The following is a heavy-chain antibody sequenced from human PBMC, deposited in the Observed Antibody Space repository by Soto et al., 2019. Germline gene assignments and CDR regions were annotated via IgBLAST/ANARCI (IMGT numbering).Heavy chain of an antibody. V-gene: IGHV3-21*06. Sequence: GGSLRLSCASSGFTFTMYSMNFVRHVPGKGLEWVSSISSTTNYIYYGDSMKGRFTISRDNAKNSLYLEMNSLRAEDTAVYYCARESEDLTSNFDYWGQGTLVTVSS. CDR3: ARESEDLTSNFDY. CDR2: ISSTTNYI. CDR1: GFTFTMYS. J-gene: IGHJ4*02.